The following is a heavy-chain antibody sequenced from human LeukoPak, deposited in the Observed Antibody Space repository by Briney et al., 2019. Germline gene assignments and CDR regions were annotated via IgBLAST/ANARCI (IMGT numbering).Heavy chain of an antibody. J-gene: IGHJ4*02. CDR3: ARGLNYGGSGYYFDC. CDR2: IYYTGIT. D-gene: IGHD3-22*01. Sequence: SETLSLTCTVSGASLTSSNYYWLSLRHPPGKGLEWVRSIYYTGITYYNLSLKSRVTTSVDTSKYHCSLRLSSVTAAPPAVYSWARGLNYGGSGYYFDCWGPGTLVTVSS. V-gene: IGHV4-39*07. CDR1: GASLTSSNYY.